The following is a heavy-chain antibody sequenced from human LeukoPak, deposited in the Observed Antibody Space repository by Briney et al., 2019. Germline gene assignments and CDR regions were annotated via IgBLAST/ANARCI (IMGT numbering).Heavy chain of an antibody. CDR1: GVNFSSYW. V-gene: IGHV3-7*01. D-gene: IGHD1-1*01. CDR3: ARGYNWNEDAFDI. CDR2: IKQDGSEE. Sequence: GGSLRLSCAVSGVNFSSYWMSWVRQAPGQGLEWVANIKQDGSEEYYVDSVKGRFTISTDNAKNSLYLQMNSLRAEDTAVYYCARGYNWNEDAFDIWGQGTMVTVSS. J-gene: IGHJ3*02.